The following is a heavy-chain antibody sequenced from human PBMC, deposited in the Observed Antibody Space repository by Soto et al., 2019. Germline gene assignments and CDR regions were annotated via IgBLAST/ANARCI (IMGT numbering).Heavy chain of an antibody. J-gene: IGHJ4*02. Sequence: RASVKVSCKASAYTFADYYIHWVRQAPGQGLEWMGWVTPNSGGTYVAQKFQGRVTVARDTSIGSAYMELTRLTSDDTAVYYCASAGAPGGFFDYWGQGTLVTVSS. CDR1: AYTFADYY. V-gene: IGHV1-2*02. D-gene: IGHD3-10*01. CDR2: VTPNSGGT. CDR3: ASAGAPGGFFDY.